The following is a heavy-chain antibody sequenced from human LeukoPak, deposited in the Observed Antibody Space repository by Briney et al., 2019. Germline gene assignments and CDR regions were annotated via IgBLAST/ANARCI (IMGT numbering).Heavy chain of an antibody. CDR1: GFTFSSYS. CDR2: IGSSSSTI. Sequence: GGSLRLSCAASGFTFSSYSMNWVRQAPGKGLEWVSYIGSSSSTIYYGDSVKGRFTISRDNAKNSLYLQMNSLRVEDTAVYYCARGRGFWSGWCDYWGQGTLVTVSP. CDR3: ARGRGFWSGWCDY. J-gene: IGHJ4*02. D-gene: IGHD3-3*01. V-gene: IGHV3-48*01.